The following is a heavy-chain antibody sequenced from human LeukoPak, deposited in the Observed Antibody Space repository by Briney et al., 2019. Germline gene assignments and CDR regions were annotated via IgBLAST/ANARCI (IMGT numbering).Heavy chain of an antibody. CDR2: IGTAGDT. Sequence: GGSLRLSCAASGFTFSSYDMHWVRQATGKGLEWVSAIGTAGDTYYPGSVKGRFTISRENAKNSLYLQMNSLRAEDTAVYYCARGVYYDSSGYYSLYNWFDPWGQGTLVTVSS. D-gene: IGHD3-22*01. CDR3: ARGVYYDSSGYYSLYNWFDP. V-gene: IGHV3-13*01. J-gene: IGHJ5*02. CDR1: GFTFSSYD.